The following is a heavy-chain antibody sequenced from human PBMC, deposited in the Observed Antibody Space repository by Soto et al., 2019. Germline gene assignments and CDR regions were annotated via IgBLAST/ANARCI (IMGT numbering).Heavy chain of an antibody. D-gene: IGHD3-3*01. CDR2: ISGSGGST. CDR1: GFTFSSYA. Sequence: GGSLRLSCAASGFTFSSYAMSWVRQAPGKGLEWVSAISGSGGSTYYADSVKGRFTISRDNSKNTLYLQMNSLRAEDTAVYYFSKDQYYDFWSGFRIGSYFDYWGQGTLVTVSS. CDR3: SKDQYYDFWSGFRIGSYFDY. V-gene: IGHV3-23*01. J-gene: IGHJ4*02.